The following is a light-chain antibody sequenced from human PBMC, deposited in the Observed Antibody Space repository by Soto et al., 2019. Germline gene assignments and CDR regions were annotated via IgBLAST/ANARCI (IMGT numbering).Light chain of an antibody. Sequence: DIQMTQSPSTLSASVGDRVTITCRASQSISNWLAWYQQKPGKAPKLLIHDASTLDRGVPSRFSGSGSGTEFTLSISSLQTDDFATCYCQHSGMFGQGTKV. J-gene: IGKJ1*01. CDR1: QSISNW. CDR2: DAS. V-gene: IGKV1-5*01. CDR3: QHSGM.